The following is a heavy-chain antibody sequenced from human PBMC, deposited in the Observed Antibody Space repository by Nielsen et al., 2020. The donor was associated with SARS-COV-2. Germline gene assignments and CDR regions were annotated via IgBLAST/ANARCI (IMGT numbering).Heavy chain of an antibody. D-gene: IGHD7-27*01. CDR1: GGSISSYY. J-gene: IGHJ4*02. CDR3: ARDCSCGLGSSPSYYFDY. V-gene: IGHV4-59*12. CDR2: IYHREST. Sequence: SETLSLTCTVSGGSISSYYWSWIRQPPGKGLEWIGEIYHRESTNYSPSLKTRVTISVDKSKNQFSLELRSVTAADTAVYYCARDCSCGLGSSPSYYFDYWGQGTLVTVSS.